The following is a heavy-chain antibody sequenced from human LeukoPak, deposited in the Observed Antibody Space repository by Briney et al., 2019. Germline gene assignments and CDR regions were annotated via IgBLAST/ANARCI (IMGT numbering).Heavy chain of an antibody. CDR2: ISAYNGNT. D-gene: IGHD2-2*01. Sequence: ASVKVSCKASGYTFTNYGFTWVRQAPGQGLEWMGWISAYNGNTNYAQKLQGRVTMTTDTSTRTAYMELRSLRSDDTAVYYCARDYCSSTSCYFGYWGQGTLVTVSS. J-gene: IGHJ4*02. CDR1: GYTFTNYG. V-gene: IGHV1-18*04. CDR3: ARDYCSSTSCYFGY.